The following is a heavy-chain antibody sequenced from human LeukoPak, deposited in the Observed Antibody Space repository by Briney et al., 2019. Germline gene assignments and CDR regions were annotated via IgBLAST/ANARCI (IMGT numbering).Heavy chain of an antibody. Sequence: GGSLRLSCAASGFTVSSNYMSWVRQAPGKGLEWVSVIYSGGSTYYADSVQGRFTISRDNAQNSLYLQMNSLRVEDTAFYYCGRGGKFLRSGPDYWGQGTLVIVSS. CDR2: IYSGGST. D-gene: IGHD3-3*01. CDR3: GRGGKFLRSGPDY. V-gene: IGHV3-53*01. CDR1: GFTVSSNY. J-gene: IGHJ4*02.